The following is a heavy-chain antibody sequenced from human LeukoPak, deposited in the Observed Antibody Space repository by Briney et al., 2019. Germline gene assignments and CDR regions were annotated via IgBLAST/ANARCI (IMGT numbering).Heavy chain of an antibody. CDR1: GFTFSSYA. CDR2: ISYDGSNK. J-gene: IGHJ4*02. CDR3: ARFTLYSSGWSNPDY. Sequence: PGGSLRLSCAASGFTFSSYAMHWVRQAPGKGLEWVAVISYDGSNKYYADSVKGRFTISRDNSKNTLYLQMNSLSAEDTAVYYCARFTLYSSGWSNPDYWGQGTLVTVSS. D-gene: IGHD6-19*01. V-gene: IGHV3-30*04.